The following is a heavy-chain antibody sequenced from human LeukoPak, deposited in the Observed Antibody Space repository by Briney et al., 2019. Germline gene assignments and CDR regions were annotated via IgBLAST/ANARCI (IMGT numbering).Heavy chain of an antibody. CDR2: IYSGGST. CDR1: GFTVSSNY. V-gene: IGHV3-66*02. CDR3: ARDDADGGMAV. Sequence: GGSLTLSCAASGFTVSSNYMSWVRQAPGKGLEWVSVIYSGGSTYYADSVKGRFTISRDNSKNTLYLQMSSLRAEDTAVYYCARDDADGGMAVWGQGTTVTVSS. J-gene: IGHJ6*02.